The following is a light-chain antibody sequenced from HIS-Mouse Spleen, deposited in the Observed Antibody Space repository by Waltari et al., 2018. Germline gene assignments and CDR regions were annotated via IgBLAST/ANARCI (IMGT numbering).Light chain of an antibody. Sequence: SYELTQPPSVSVSQGQTARITCSGDALPKKYAYWYQQKSGQAPVLVIYEDSKRPSGIHERFSGSSSGTMSTLTISGAQVEDEADYYCYSTDSSGNHRVFGGGTKLTVL. V-gene: IGLV3-10*01. CDR1: ALPKKY. CDR3: YSTDSSGNHRV. J-gene: IGLJ2*01. CDR2: EDS.